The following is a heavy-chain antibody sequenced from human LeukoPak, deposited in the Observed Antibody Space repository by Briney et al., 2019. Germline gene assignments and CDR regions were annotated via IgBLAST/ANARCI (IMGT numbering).Heavy chain of an antibody. CDR3: VRSDDFWSGYYGY. J-gene: IGHJ4*02. D-gene: IGHD3-3*01. V-gene: IGHV4-59*01. CDR2: IFYSGST. Sequence: SETLSLTCTVSGGSISSYCWSWIRQPPGKGLEWIGYIFYSGSTNYIPSVKSRVTISVDTSKNQFSLKLSSVTAADTAVFYCVRSDDFWSGYYGYWGQGTLVTVSS. CDR1: GGSISSYC.